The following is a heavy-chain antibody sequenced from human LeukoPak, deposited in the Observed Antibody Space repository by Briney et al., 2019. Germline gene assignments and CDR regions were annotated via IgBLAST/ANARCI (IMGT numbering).Heavy chain of an antibody. CDR2: INHSGST. Sequence: SETLSLTCAVYGGSFSGYYWSWIRQPPGKGLEWIGEINHSGSTNYNPSLKSRVTISVDTSKNQFSLKLSSVTAADTAVYYCARGYNWITPYSRFDYWGQGTLVTVSS. V-gene: IGHV4-34*01. J-gene: IGHJ4*02. CDR1: GGSFSGYY. CDR3: ARGYNWITPYSRFDY. D-gene: IGHD1-20*01.